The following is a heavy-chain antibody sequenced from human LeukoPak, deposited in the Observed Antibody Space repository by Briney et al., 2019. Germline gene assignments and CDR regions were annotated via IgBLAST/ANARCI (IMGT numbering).Heavy chain of an antibody. Sequence: GESLKISCKGSGYSFNTYWIAWVRRMPGKGQEWVGIIYPGDSDTRYSPSFQGQVTISADKSIGTAYLQWSTLKASDTAMYYCARREYSTSSGYVYWGQGTLVTVSS. CDR1: GYSFNTYW. CDR3: ARREYSTSSGYVY. D-gene: IGHD6-6*01. V-gene: IGHV5-51*01. J-gene: IGHJ4*02. CDR2: IYPGDSDT.